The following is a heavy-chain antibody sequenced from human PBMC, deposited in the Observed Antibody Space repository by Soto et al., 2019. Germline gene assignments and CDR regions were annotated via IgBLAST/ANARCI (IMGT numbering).Heavy chain of an antibody. Sequence: GGSLRLSCAASGFTFSSYAMHWVRQAPGKGLEWVAVISYDGSNKYYADSVKGRFTISRDNSKNTLYLQMNSLRAEDTAVYYCARDAGYSSGWNYFDYWGQGTLVTVSS. CDR3: ARDAGYSSGWNYFDY. CDR1: GFTFSSYA. V-gene: IGHV3-30-3*01. CDR2: ISYDGSNK. D-gene: IGHD6-19*01. J-gene: IGHJ4*02.